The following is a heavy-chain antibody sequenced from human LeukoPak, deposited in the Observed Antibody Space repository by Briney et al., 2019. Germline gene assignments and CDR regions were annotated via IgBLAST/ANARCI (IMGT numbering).Heavy chain of an antibody. CDR2: ITASSTAI. CDR1: GFTFSTYS. Sequence: GGSLRLSCAASGFTFSTYSMNWVRQAPGKGLEWVSSITASSTAIYSADSVKGRFTISRDNAKNLLYLQTNSLRAEDTAVYYCARTYYDILTGYNPYFDYWGQGILVTVSS. CDR3: ARTYYDILTGYNPYFDY. J-gene: IGHJ4*02. D-gene: IGHD3-9*01. V-gene: IGHV3-21*01.